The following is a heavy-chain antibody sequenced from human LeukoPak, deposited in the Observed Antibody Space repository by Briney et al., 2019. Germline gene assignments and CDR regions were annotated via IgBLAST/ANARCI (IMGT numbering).Heavy chain of an antibody. D-gene: IGHD3-3*01. CDR2: INHSGST. CDR3: ARGTNSSRVYYDFWSGYPTRYYFDY. V-gene: IGHV4-34*01. J-gene: IGHJ4*02. Sequence: SETLSLTCAVYGGSFSGYYWSWIRQPPGKGLEWIGEINHSGSTNYNPSLKSRVTISVDTSKNQFSLKLSSVTAADTAVYYCARGTNSSRVYYDFWSGYPTRYYFDYWGQGTLVTVSS. CDR1: GGSFSGYY.